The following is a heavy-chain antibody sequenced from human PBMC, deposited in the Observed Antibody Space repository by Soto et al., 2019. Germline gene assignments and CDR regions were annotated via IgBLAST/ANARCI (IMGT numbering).Heavy chain of an antibody. CDR2: ISAYNGNT. D-gene: IGHD3-22*01. CDR1: GYTFTSYG. J-gene: IGHJ4*02. CDR3: ARHSGDYYDSSGYPDIEY. Sequence: ASVKVSCKASGYTFTSYGISWVRQAPGQGREWMGWISAYNGNTNYAQKLQGRVTMTTDTSTSTAYMELRSLRSDDTAVYYCARHSGDYYDSSGYPDIEYWGQGTLVIVSS. V-gene: IGHV1-18*04.